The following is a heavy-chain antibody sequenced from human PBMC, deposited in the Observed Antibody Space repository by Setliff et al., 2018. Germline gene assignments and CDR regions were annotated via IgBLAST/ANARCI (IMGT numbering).Heavy chain of an antibody. J-gene: IGHJ6*03. D-gene: IGHD3-16*01. V-gene: IGHV7-4-1*02. CDR2: INTNTGNP. CDR3: ASRGTSNGYYYYMDV. CDR1: GYTFSTYA. Sequence: ASVKVSCKASGYTFSTYAMNWVRQAPGQGLEWMGWINTNTGNPTYAQGFTGRFVFSLDTSVSTAYLQISSLKAEDTAVYYCASRGTSNGYYYYMDVWGRGTTVTVSS.